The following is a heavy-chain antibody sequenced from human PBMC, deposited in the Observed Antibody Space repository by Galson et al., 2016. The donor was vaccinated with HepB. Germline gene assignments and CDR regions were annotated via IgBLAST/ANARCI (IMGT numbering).Heavy chain of an antibody. Sequence: SETLSLTCTVSGGSISSYYWNWIRQPPGKGLEWIGYIYYGGRTNYNPSLKRRFTLSVDTSKNQFSLKLTSVTAADTAVYFCARDATGSRGLDYWGQGILVTVSS. CDR1: GGSISSYY. CDR2: IYYGGRT. V-gene: IGHV4-59*01. D-gene: IGHD1-14*01. J-gene: IGHJ4*02. CDR3: ARDATGSRGLDY.